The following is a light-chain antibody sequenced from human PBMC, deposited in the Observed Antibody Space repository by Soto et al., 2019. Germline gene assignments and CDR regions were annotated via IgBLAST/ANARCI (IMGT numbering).Light chain of an antibody. CDR2: EGS. J-gene: IGLJ1*01. V-gene: IGLV2-23*01. CDR1: SGDVGSYNL. Sequence: QSVLTQPASVSGSPGQSITISCTGASGDVGSYNLVSWYQHHPGKAPKLMIYEGSKRPSGVSNRFSGSKSGNTASLTISGLQPEDEADYYCCSYAGSSTPYVFGTGTKVTVL. CDR3: CSYAGSSTPYV.